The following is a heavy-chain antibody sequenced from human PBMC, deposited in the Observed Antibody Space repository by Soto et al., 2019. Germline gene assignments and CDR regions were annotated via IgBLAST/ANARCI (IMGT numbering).Heavy chain of an antibody. Sequence: ASVKVSCKASGGTFSSYTISWVRQAPGQGLEWMGRIIPILGIANYAQKFQGRVTITADKSTSTAYMELSSLRSEDTAVYYCASNWGGGCSSTSCYVDSDWFDPWG. J-gene: IGHJ5*02. CDR2: IIPILGIA. CDR1: GGTFSSYT. D-gene: IGHD2-2*01. CDR3: ASNWGGGCSSTSCYVDSDWFDP. V-gene: IGHV1-69*02.